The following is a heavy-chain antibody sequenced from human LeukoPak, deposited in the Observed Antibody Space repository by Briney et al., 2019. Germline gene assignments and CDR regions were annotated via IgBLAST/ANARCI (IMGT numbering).Heavy chain of an antibody. J-gene: IGHJ4*02. Sequence: GGSLRLSCAASGFTVSSNYMSWIRQAPGKGLEWVSVVYAGGSTYYTGSVKGRFTISRDNSKNTLYLQMNSLRAEDTAVYYCARNGYSGYDYGSYYFDYWGQGTLVTVSS. CDR2: VYAGGST. CDR3: ARNGYSGYDYGSYYFDY. D-gene: IGHD5-12*01. V-gene: IGHV3-53*01. CDR1: GFTVSSNY.